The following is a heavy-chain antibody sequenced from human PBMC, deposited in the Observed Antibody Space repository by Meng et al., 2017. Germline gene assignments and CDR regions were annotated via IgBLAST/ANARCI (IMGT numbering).Heavy chain of an antibody. CDR1: GRTFSSYA. V-gene: IGHV1-69*05. CDR3: AWGGVRLYDSSGYTFDY. Sequence: SVKVSCKASGRTFSSYAISWVRQAPGQGLEWMGGIIPIFGTANYAQKFQGRVTITTDESTSTAYMELSSLRSEDTAMYYCAWGGVRLYDSSGYTFDYWGQGTLVTVSS. J-gene: IGHJ4*02. CDR2: IIPIFGTA. D-gene: IGHD3-22*01.